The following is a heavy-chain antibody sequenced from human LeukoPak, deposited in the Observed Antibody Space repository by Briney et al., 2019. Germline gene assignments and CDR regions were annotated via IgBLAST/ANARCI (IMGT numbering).Heavy chain of an antibody. V-gene: IGHV3-23*01. D-gene: IGHD4-17*01. CDR3: AKDLDGDYGHYYYGTDV. CDR1: GFTFSSYA. Sequence: PGGSLRLSCAASGFTFSSYAMSWVRQAPGKGLEWVSAISGSGGSTYYADSVKGRFTISRDNSKNTLYLQMNSLRVEDTAVYYCAKDLDGDYGHYYYGTDVWGQGTTVTVSS. J-gene: IGHJ6*02. CDR2: ISGSGGST.